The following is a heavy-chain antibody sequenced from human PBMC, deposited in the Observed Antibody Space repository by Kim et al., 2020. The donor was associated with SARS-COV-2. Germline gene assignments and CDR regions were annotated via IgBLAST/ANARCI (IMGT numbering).Heavy chain of an antibody. CDR3: ARHRPYANYDAFDI. D-gene: IGHD2-8*01. Sequence: NNPALRRRVTIAVGTSKNQFSLKLSSVTAADTAVYYCARHRPYANYDAFDIWGQGTMVTVSS. V-gene: IGHV4-39*01. J-gene: IGHJ3*02.